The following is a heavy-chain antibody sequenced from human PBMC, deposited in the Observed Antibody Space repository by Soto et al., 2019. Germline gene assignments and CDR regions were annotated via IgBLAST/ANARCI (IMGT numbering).Heavy chain of an antibody. V-gene: IGHV1-18*01. CDR2: ISAYNGNT. J-gene: IGHJ4*02. CDR3: ARTLNEWLLGLE. Sequence: QVTLVQSGGEVKKPGASVKISCKASGYTFSSYGISWVRKAPGQGLEWMGWISAYNGNTNYAQKFQGRVTMTTDTSTSTAYMELRSLRSDDTAIYYCARTLNEWLLGLEWGQGTLVTVSS. D-gene: IGHD3-3*01. CDR1: GYTFSSYG.